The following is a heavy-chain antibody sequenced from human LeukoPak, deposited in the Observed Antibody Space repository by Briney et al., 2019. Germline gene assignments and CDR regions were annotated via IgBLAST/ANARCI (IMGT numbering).Heavy chain of an antibody. J-gene: IGHJ6*03. CDR2: ISAYNGNT. D-gene: IGHD4-17*01. CDR3: ARGFEDYGDSPPSYYYYMDV. CDR1: GYTFTSYG. V-gene: IGHV1-18*01. Sequence: VASVKVSCKASGYTFTSYGISWVRQAPGQGLEWMGWISAYNGNTNYAQKLQGRVTMTTDTSTSTAYMELRSLRSEDTAVYYCARGFEDYGDSPPSYYYYMDVWGKGTTVTVSS.